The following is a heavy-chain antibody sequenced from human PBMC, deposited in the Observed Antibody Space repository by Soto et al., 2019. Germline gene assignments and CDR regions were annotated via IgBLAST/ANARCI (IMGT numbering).Heavy chain of an antibody. CDR2: IIPIFSSR. D-gene: IGHD3-16*01. CDR1: RDTFNKYA. CDR3: ARGETYHGV. V-gene: IGHV1-69*01. J-gene: IGHJ6*02. Sequence: QVQLVQSGAEVKKPGSSVKFSCKTSRDTFNKYAFNWVRQAPGQGLEWMGWIIPIFSSRNYAEKFQGRVTITADDSTSTAYMELRSLRFEDAAVYYCARGETYHGVWGQGTTVTVYS.